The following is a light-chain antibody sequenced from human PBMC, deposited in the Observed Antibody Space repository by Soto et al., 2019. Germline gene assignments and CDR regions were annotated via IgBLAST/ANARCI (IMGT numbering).Light chain of an antibody. CDR1: SSDVGGYNY. Sequence: QSVLTQPRSVSGSPCQSVTISCTGTSSDVGGYNYVSWYQQHPGKAPKLMIYDVSKRPSGVPDRFSGSKSGNTASLTISGLQAEDEADYYCCSYAGSYTFYVFGTGTKVTVL. J-gene: IGLJ1*01. CDR2: DVS. CDR3: CSYAGSYTFYV. V-gene: IGLV2-11*01.